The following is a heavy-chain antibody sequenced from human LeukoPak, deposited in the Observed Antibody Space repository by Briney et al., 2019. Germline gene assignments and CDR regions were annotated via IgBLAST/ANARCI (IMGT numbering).Heavy chain of an antibody. CDR1: GCTFSSYA. CDR3: ATWDLWFGELRLDY. D-gene: IGHD3-10*01. J-gene: IGHJ4*02. CDR2: IIPIFGTA. Sequence: ASLKVSCKASGCTFSSYAISWVRQAPGQGLEWIGGIIPIFGTANYAQKFQGRVTITADESTSTAYMELRSLRSDDTAVYYCATWDLWFGELRLDYWGQGTLVTVSS. V-gene: IGHV1-69*13.